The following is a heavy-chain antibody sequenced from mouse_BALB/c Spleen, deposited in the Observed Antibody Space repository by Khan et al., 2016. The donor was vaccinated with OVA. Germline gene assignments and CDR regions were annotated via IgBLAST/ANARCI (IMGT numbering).Heavy chain of an antibody. Sequence: VQLQQSGPELVKLGASVKISCRASGYTFTDYIMDWVKQSHGKSLEWIGYIYPNNGDTGYNQKFKTKATLNVVISSSTAYMELRSLTSEDSAVYYCARSGYCSFAYWGQGTLVTVSA. D-gene: IGHD1-2*01. V-gene: IGHV1S29*02. CDR3: ARSGYCSFAY. J-gene: IGHJ3*01. CDR2: IYPNNGDT. CDR1: GYTFTDYI.